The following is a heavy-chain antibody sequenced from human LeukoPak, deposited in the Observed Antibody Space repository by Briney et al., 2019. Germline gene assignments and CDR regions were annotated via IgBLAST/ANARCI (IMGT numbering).Heavy chain of an antibody. CDR2: ISGSGGST. Sequence: GGSLRLSCAASGFTFSSYAMSWVRQAPGKGLEWVSAISGSGGSTYYADSVKGRFTISRDNSKNTLYLQTNSLRAEDTAVYYCAKEPFLWFGESDTTFFDYWGQGTPVTVSS. CDR1: GFTFSSYA. V-gene: IGHV3-23*01. J-gene: IGHJ4*02. CDR3: AKEPFLWFGESDTTFFDY. D-gene: IGHD3-10*01.